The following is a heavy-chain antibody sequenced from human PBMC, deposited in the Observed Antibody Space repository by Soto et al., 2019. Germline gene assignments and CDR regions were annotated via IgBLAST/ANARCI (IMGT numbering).Heavy chain of an antibody. CDR1: GGSITSAGHY. Sequence: SETLSLTCTVSGGSITSAGHYWAWIRQHPGKGLERIGYMFHSGSTHYNPSLKSRISISVDTSKNQFSLKLSSVTAADTAVYYCARVTDPVVTASTPFDHWGQRALVTVST. CDR3: ARVTDPVVTASTPFDH. V-gene: IGHV4-31*03. CDR2: MFHSGST. D-gene: IGHD2-21*02. J-gene: IGHJ4*02.